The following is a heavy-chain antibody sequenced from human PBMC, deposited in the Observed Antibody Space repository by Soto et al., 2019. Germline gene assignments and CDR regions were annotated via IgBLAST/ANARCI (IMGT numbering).Heavy chain of an antibody. CDR3: ASLYSSSSNYYYYGMDV. V-gene: IGHV3-33*01. D-gene: IGHD6-6*01. Sequence: QVQLVESGGGVVQPGRSLRLSCAASGFTFSSYGMHWVRQAPGKGLEWVAVIWYDGSNKYYADSVKGRFTISRDNSKNTLYLQMNSLRAEDTAVYYCASLYSSSSNYYYYGMDVWGQGTTVTVSS. CDR2: IWYDGSNK. J-gene: IGHJ6*02. CDR1: GFTFSSYG.